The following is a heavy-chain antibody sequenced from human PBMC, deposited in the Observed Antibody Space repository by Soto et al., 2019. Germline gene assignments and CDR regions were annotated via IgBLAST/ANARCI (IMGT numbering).Heavy chain of an antibody. CDR3: ARDRHYPRDYFHY. CDR2: VSDNGQGI. CDR1: VFTCSSSA. D-gene: IGHD3-10*01. Sequence: GGSLRLSCAGCVFTCSSSAISWVRQPPGKGLERVSAVSDNGQGIYYEDCVRGRFTISRDNSKKTVFLHMDSLSAEDTAVYYCARDRHYPRDYFHYWGQGTLVTVSS. V-gene: IGHV3-23*01. J-gene: IGHJ4*02.